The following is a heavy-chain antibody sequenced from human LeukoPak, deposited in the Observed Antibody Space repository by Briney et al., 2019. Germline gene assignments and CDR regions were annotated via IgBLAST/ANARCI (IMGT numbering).Heavy chain of an antibody. J-gene: IGHJ5*02. CDR3: ARGVGNNWFDP. CDR1: GFTLSNYE. D-gene: IGHD3-10*01. V-gene: IGHV3-48*03. CDR2: IDRSGSTI. Sequence: PGGSLRLSCVASGFTLSNYEMDWVRQAPGKGLEWVSYIDRSGSTIYYADSVKGRFTISRDNAKNSLYLQMDSLRTEDTAVYFCARGVGNNWFDPWGQGTLVTVSS.